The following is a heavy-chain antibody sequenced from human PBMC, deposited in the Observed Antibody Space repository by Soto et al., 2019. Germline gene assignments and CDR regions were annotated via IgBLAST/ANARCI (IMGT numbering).Heavy chain of an antibody. CDR1: GFTFSTYW. D-gene: IGHD3-22*01. J-gene: IGHJ4*02. CDR3: AKYPKSYDSSGYYYY. V-gene: IGHV3-7*01. CDR2: IKQDGSEK. Sequence: GGSLRLSCAASGFTFSTYWMSWVRQAPGKGLEWVATIKQDGSEKYYVDSVKGRFTISRDNAKNSLYLQMNSLGAEDTAVYYCAKYPKSYDSSGYYYYWGQGTPVTVSS.